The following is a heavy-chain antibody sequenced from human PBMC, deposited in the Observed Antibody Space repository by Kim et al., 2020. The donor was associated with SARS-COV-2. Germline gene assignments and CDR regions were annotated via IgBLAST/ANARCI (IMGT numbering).Heavy chain of an antibody. J-gene: IGHJ4*02. Sequence: PSLKSRVTISVDTSKNQIALKLSSVTAAATAVYYCARPAICSSTSCYSDYWGQGTLVTVSS. CDR3: ARPAICSSTSCYSDY. D-gene: IGHD2-2*01. V-gene: IGHV4-39*01.